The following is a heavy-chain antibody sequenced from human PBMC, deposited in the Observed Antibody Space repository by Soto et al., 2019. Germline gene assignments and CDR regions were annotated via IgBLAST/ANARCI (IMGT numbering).Heavy chain of an antibody. Sequence: QVQLQESGPGLVKASQTLSLTCNVSGGSISSGGYYWTWIRQHPGKGLEWIGNIHHSGSTFYNPSLKRRVAISVDPAQNQFSRKLSSVTAAYTAVYFCVRGVLSGGQGALGTVSS. CDR3: VRGVLS. CDR2: IHHSGST. V-gene: IGHV4-31*03. J-gene: IGHJ1*01. CDR1: GGSISSGGYY. D-gene: IGHD3-10*01.